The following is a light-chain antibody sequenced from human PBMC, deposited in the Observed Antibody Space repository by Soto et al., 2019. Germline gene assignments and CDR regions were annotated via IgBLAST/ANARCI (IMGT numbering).Light chain of an antibody. CDR3: QKYDTAPLT. CDR1: QGISTY. V-gene: IGKV1-27*01. CDR2: AAS. Sequence: DIQMTPSPSSLSSSVGDRVTIACRASQGISTYLAWYQQKPGKVPKLLIYAASTLLSGVPSRFSGSGSGTDFTLTISSLQPEDVATYYCQKYDTAPLTFGQGTKVDIK. J-gene: IGKJ1*01.